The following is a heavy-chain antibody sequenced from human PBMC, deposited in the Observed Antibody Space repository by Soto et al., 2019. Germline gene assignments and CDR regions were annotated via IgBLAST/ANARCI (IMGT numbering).Heavy chain of an antibody. J-gene: IGHJ4*02. D-gene: IGHD6-13*01. CDR3: ARGIAPYYFDY. CDR1: GYTFTSYA. Sequence: ASVKVSCKASGYTFTSYAMHWVRQAPGQRLEWMGWINAGNGDTKYSQKFQGRVTITRDTSASTAYMELSSLRSEDTAVYYCARGIAPYYFDYWGQGTLVTVSS. V-gene: IGHV1-3*01. CDR2: INAGNGDT.